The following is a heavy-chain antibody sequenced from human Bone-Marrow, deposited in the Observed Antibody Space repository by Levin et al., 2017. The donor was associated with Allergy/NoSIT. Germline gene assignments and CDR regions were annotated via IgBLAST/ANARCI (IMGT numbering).Heavy chain of an antibody. V-gene: IGHV3-21*01. J-gene: IGHJ4*02. CDR3: ARVFGDDSSWYPLDY. Sequence: GESLKISCVASGFTFSTYTMNWVRQAPGKGLEWVAYISTSSTYIYYADSVKGRFSISRDNAKNSLYLQMNSLRAEDTAVYYCARVFGDDSSWYPLDYWGRGTLVTVSS. CDR2: ISTSSTYI. D-gene: IGHD6-13*01. CDR1: GFTFSTYT.